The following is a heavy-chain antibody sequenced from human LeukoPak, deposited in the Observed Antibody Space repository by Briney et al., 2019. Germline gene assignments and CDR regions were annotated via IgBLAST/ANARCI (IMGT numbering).Heavy chain of an antibody. CDR1: GYTFTSYG. Sequence: ASVKVSCKASGYTFTSYGITWVRQAPGQGLEWMGWISAYNGNTNYAQKLQGRVTMTTDTSTSTAYMELRSLRSDDTAVYYCARSRGVPRSGSYYYFDYWGQGTLVTVSS. CDR3: ARSRGVPRSGSYYYFDY. V-gene: IGHV1-18*01. J-gene: IGHJ4*02. CDR2: ISAYNGNT. D-gene: IGHD1-26*01.